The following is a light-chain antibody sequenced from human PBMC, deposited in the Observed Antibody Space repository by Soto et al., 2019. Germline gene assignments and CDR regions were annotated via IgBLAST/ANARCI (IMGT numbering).Light chain of an antibody. V-gene: IGKV1-5*03. J-gene: IGKJ5*01. CDR2: KAS. CDR1: QNINSW. CDR3: QQYDIYPIT. Sequence: DIQMTQSPSTLSASVGDRVTITCRASQNINSWLAWYQQKPGKATKLLIYKASSLESGVPSRFSGSGSGTEYTLTISSLQPDDFAAYYCQQYDIYPITFGQGTRLEIK.